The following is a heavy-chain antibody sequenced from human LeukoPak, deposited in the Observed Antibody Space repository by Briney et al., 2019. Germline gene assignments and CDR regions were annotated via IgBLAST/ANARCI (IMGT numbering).Heavy chain of an antibody. CDR1: GFTFSSYE. D-gene: IGHD2-2*01. CDR2: ISTSGSPI. J-gene: IGHJ4*02. V-gene: IGHV3-48*03. CDR3: ARKYCSSTSCLFDY. Sequence: PGGSLRLSCAASGFTFSSYEMNWVRQAPGKGLEWVSYISTSGSPIYYADSVKGRFTISRDNAKNSLYLQMNSLRAEDTAVYYCARKYCSSTSCLFDYWGQGILVTVSS.